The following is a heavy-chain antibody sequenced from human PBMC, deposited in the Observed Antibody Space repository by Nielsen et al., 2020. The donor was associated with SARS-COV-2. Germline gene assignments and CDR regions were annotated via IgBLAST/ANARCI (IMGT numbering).Heavy chain of an antibody. Sequence: ASVKVSCKASGYTFTGYYMHWVRQAPGQGLEWMGRINPNSGGTNYAQKFQGRVTMTRDTSISTAYMELSRLRSDDTAVYYCARDVCSSTSCYGDWGQGTLVTVSS. V-gene: IGHV1-2*06. CDR1: GYTFTGYY. CDR2: INPNSGGT. J-gene: IGHJ4*02. D-gene: IGHD2-2*01. CDR3: ARDVCSSTSCYGD.